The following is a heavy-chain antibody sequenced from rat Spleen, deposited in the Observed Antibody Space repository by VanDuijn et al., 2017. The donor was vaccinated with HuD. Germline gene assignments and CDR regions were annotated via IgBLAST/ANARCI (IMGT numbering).Heavy chain of an antibody. CDR3: TTESLPGSPYYYVMDA. D-gene: IGHD1-4*01. Sequence: EVQLVESGGGLVQPGRSMKLSCAASGFTFSNYGMAWVRQAPKKGLEWVAYISYDGGSTYYRDSVKGRFTISRDNAKSTLYLQMDSLRSEDTATYYCTTESLPGSPYYYVMDAWGQGASVTVSS. CDR1: GFTFSNYG. V-gene: IGHV5-20*01. J-gene: IGHJ4*01. CDR2: ISYDGGST.